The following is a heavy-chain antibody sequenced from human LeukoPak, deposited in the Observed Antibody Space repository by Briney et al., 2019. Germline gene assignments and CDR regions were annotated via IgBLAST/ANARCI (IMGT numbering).Heavy chain of an antibody. CDR3: ARVQVYSGYDFHYYGMDV. D-gene: IGHD5-12*01. Sequence: ASVTVSCKASGYTFTGYYMHWVRQAPGQGLEWMGWINPNSGGTNYAQKFQGRVTMTRDTSISTAYMELSRLRSDDTAVYYCARVQVYSGYDFHYYGMDVWGQGTTVTVSS. J-gene: IGHJ6*02. CDR2: INPNSGGT. CDR1: GYTFTGYY. V-gene: IGHV1-2*02.